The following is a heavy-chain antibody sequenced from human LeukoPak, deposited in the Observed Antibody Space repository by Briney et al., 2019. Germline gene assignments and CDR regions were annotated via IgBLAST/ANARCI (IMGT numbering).Heavy chain of an antibody. CDR2: ISAYNGNT. J-gene: IGHJ4*02. CDR3: ARTDIVVVVASTPGIFHY. D-gene: IGHD2-15*01. CDR1: GYSFTSYG. Sequence: GASVKVSCKASGYSFTSYGISGVRQAPGQGLEWMGWISAYNGNTNYTQKLQGRVTMTTDTSTSTAYMELRSLRSDDTAVYYCARTDIVVVVASTPGIFHYWGQGTLVTVSS. V-gene: IGHV1-18*01.